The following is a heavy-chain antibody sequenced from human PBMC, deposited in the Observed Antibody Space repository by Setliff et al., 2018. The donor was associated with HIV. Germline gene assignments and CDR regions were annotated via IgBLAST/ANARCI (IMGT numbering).Heavy chain of an antibody. CDR3: ARDITYYNFWSGHYPGFDY. CDR2: ISAYNGNT. V-gene: IGHV1-18*04. Sequence: GASVKVSCKASGYTFTSYGISWVRQAPGQGLEWMGWISAYNGNTNYAQKLQGRVTMTTDTSTSTAYMELRSLRSDDTAVYYCARDITYYNFWSGHYPGFDYWGQGTLVTVSS. D-gene: IGHD3-3*01. J-gene: IGHJ4*02. CDR1: GYTFTSYG.